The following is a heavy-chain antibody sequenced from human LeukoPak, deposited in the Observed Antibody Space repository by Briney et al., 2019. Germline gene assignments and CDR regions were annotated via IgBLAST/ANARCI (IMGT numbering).Heavy chain of an antibody. Sequence: GGSLRLSCAASGFTFSSYAMSWVRQAPGKRLEWVSAISGSGGSTYYADSVKGRFTISRDNSKNTLYLQMNSLRAEDTAVYYCAKDPTVVTYYFDYWGQGTLVTVSS. CDR2: ISGSGGST. CDR1: GFTFSSYA. J-gene: IGHJ4*02. D-gene: IGHD4-23*01. V-gene: IGHV3-23*01. CDR3: AKDPTVVTYYFDY.